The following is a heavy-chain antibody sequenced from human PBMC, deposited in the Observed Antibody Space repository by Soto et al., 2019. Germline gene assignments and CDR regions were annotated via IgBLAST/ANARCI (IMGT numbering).Heavy chain of an antibody. CDR2: INGDGSDI. CDR1: GFDFSNYW. CDR3: ARFTERRVVPAALAMDV. D-gene: IGHD2-2*01. V-gene: IGHV3-74*03. J-gene: IGHJ6*02. Sequence: SGGSLRLSCGASGFDFSNYWMHWVRQAPGKGLVWVSRINGDGSDIKYADSVKGRFTISRDNAKNTVYLQMNSLRADDTAVYYCARFTERRVVPAALAMDVWGQGTTVTVSS.